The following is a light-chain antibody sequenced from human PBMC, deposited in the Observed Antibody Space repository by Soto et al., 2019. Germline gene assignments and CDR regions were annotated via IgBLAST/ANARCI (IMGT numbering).Light chain of an antibody. V-gene: IGLV2-14*01. CDR3: FSYTRSTTLV. CDR2: AVS. CDR1: SSDIGDYRY. J-gene: IGLJ2*01. Sequence: QSALTRPASVSGSPGQSITISCTGTSSDIGDYRYVSWYQQHPGKAPKLMIYAVSDRPAGVSNRFSGSKSGNTASLTISGLQAEDEADYYCFSYTRSTTLVFGGGTKLTVL.